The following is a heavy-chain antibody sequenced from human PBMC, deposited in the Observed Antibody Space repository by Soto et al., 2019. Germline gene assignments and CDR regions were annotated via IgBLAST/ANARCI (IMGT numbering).Heavy chain of an antibody. V-gene: IGHV3-53*01. J-gene: IGHJ6*02. Sequence: PGGSLRLSCSVSGFSVSSDYMSWVRQAPGKGLEWVSVFFRDGSTYYADSVRGRFTISRVNSKNTLYLQMNSLRVEDTAVYYCARDPGYSSSSGDYYGMDVWGQGTTVTVSS. CDR1: GFSVSSDY. CDR2: FFRDGST. CDR3: ARDPGYSSSSGDYYGMDV. D-gene: IGHD6-6*01.